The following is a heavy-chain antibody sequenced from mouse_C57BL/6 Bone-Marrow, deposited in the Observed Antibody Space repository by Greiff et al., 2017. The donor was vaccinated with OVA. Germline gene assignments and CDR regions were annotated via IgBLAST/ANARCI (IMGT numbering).Heavy chain of an antibody. Sequence: EVQLVESGGGLVKPGGSLKLSCAASGFTFSSYAMSWVRQTPEKRLEWVATISDGGSYTYYPDNVKGRFTISRDNAKNNLYLQMSHLKSEDTAMYYGARDPSTVVRDHWYFDVWGTGTTVTVSS. V-gene: IGHV5-4*01. D-gene: IGHD1-1*01. CDR1: GFTFSSYA. CDR2: ISDGGSYT. J-gene: IGHJ1*03. CDR3: ARDPSTVVRDHWYFDV.